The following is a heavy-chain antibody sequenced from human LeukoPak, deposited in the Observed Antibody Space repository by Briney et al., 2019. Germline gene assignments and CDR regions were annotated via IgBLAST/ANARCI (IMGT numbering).Heavy chain of an antibody. D-gene: IGHD3-3*01. J-gene: IGHJ4*02. CDR3: AKDLRGYYDLEAFFDY. Sequence: GGSLRLSCAASGFTFSRYAMSWVRQAPGKGLEWVSGLSGSGGYTYYADSVKGRFTISRDNSNNTLYLRMNSLRAEDTAIYYCAKDLRGYYDLEAFFDYWGQGTLVTVSS. CDR2: LSGSGGYT. V-gene: IGHV3-23*01. CDR1: GFTFSRYA.